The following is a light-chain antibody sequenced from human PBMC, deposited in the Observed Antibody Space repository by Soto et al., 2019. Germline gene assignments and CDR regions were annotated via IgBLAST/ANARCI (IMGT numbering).Light chain of an antibody. CDR2: GNS. CDR1: SSNIGAGYD. Sequence: QSVLTQPPSVSGAPGQRVTISCTGSSSNIGAGYDVHWYQQLPGTAPKLLIYGNSNRPSGVPDRFSGSKSGTSASLAITGLQAEDEADYHCQSYDSSLSVYVVFGGGTKLTVL. V-gene: IGLV1-40*01. J-gene: IGLJ2*01. CDR3: QSYDSSLSVYVV.